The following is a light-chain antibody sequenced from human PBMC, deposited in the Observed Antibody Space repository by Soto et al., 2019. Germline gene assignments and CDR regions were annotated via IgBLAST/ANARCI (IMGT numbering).Light chain of an antibody. V-gene: IGKV3-20*01. CDR1: QSVGHMF. CDR3: HQYASSFGT. CDR2: DAY. Sequence: DIVLTQSPDTLSLSPGDRATLSCRASQSVGHMFLAWFQQKPGQAPRLLIFDAYRRATGIPDRFSGSGSGTNFALTISRLEPEDFALYYCHQYASSFGTFGQGTKVEIK. J-gene: IGKJ1*01.